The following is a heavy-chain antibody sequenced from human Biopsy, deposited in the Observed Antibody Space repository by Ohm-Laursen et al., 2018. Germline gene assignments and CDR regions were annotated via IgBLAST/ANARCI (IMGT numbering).Heavy chain of an antibody. D-gene: IGHD2/OR15-2a*01. CDR2: IYCSGST. Sequence: SETLSLTCTVSGCSISSDYWSWIRQTPGKGLEWIGYIYCSGSTNYNPSLKSRVTISVDTSKNQFSLRLNSVTAADTAVYYCARATNSTGWPYYYFYGMDVWGQGTTVTVSS. CDR1: GCSISSDY. V-gene: IGHV4-59*01. J-gene: IGHJ6*02. CDR3: ARATNSTGWPYYYFYGMDV.